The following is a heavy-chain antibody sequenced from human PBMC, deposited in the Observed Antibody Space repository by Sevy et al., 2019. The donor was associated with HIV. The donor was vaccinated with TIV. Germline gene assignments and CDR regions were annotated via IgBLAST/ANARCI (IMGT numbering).Heavy chain of an antibody. D-gene: IGHD1-7*01. J-gene: IGHJ4*02. CDR2: IHGGGTT. CDR3: ARTPIGNYVDYFDY. CDR1: GFIVTSNY. Sequence: GGSLRLSCAASGFIVTSNYMSWVRQAPGKGLQSVSVIHGGGTTQYADSVKGRFTISRDNSKNTLYLQMNTLRAEDTAVYYCARTPIGNYVDYFDYWGQGTLVTVSS. V-gene: IGHV3-53*01.